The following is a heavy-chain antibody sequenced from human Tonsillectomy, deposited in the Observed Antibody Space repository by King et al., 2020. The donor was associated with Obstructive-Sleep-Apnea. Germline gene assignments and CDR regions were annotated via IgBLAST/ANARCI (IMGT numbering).Heavy chain of an antibody. Sequence: VQLVESGGDLVQPGGSLRLSCAASGFTFDFYAMTWVRQAPGKGLEWVSTVSSSRGSAYYAESVKGRFSISRDNSKKTLYLQMNSLRAADTAVYYCATRMDFYGSRSDTVVDGWGQGTLVTVSS. D-gene: IGHD3-10*01. J-gene: IGHJ4*02. CDR3: ATRMDFYGSRSDTVVDG. CDR2: VSSSRGSA. CDR1: GFTFDFYA. V-gene: IGHV3-23*04.